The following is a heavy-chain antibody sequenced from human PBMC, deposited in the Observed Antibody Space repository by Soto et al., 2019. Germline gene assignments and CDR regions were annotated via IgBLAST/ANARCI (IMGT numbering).Heavy chain of an antibody. CDR2: ISGSGTDT. CDR3: ASRRSCLNWTRDYYYYMDV. J-gene: IGHJ6*03. V-gene: IGHV3-23*01. CDR1: GFNFRSYA. Sequence: EVQLLESWGGLVQPGGSLRLSCAASGFNFRSYAMSWVRQAPGKGLELVSVISGSGTDTSYADSLKGRFTISRDNSKNILYQQMTSLRVEDTAEYYCASRRSCLNWTRDYYYYMDVWGKGTTVTASS. D-gene: IGHD1-1*01.